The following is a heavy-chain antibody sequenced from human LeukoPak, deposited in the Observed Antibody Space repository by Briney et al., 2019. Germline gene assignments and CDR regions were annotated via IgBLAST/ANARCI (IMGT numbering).Heavy chain of an antibody. Sequence: GESLKISCKASGYNFISYWIAWVRQMPGKGLEWVGTIYPGDSDPRYSPSFQGQVTISADKSISTAYLQWSSLKASDTAMYYCARPAYYGSDNYYFDFWGQGTLVTVSS. CDR2: IYPGDSDP. D-gene: IGHD3-10*01. CDR3: ARPAYYGSDNYYFDF. J-gene: IGHJ4*02. V-gene: IGHV5-51*01. CDR1: GYNFISYW.